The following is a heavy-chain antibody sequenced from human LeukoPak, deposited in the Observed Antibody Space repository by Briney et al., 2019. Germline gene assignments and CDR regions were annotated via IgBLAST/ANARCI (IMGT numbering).Heavy chain of an antibody. V-gene: IGHV3-74*01. CDR3: ARDRGPRTGFMVREAYDY. CDR1: GFTFSDYW. Sequence: PGGSLRLSCVASGFTFSDYWIHWVRQAPGKGLVWVSRISSDGDTTNYADSVKGRFTISRDNAKNTLYLQMNSLRVGDTAVYYCARDRGPRTGFMVREAYDYWGQGTLVTVSS. J-gene: IGHJ4*02. D-gene: IGHD3-10*01. CDR2: ISSDGDTT.